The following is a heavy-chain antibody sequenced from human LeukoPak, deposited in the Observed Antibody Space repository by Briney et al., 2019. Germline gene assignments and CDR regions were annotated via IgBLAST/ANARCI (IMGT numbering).Heavy chain of an antibody. D-gene: IGHD6-6*01. Sequence: ASVKVSCKASGYTFTSYDINWVRQATGQGLEWMGWMNPNSGNTGYAQKFQGRVTMTRDTSISTAYMELSRLRSDDTAVYYCARLSVAARQDVDYWGQGTLVTVSS. J-gene: IGHJ4*02. CDR3: ARLSVAARQDVDY. V-gene: IGHV1-8*01. CDR2: MNPNSGNT. CDR1: GYTFTSYD.